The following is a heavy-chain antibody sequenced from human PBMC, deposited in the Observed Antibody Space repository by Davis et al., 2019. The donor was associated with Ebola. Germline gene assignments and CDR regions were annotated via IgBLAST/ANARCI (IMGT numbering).Heavy chain of an antibody. Sequence: ASVKVSCKASGYSFKNYAISWVRQAPGQGLEWMGWISAYNGNTNYAQKVQGRVTMTTDTSTSTAYMELRSLRSDDTAVYYCARGDWGQNYAWFDPWGQGTLVTVSS. CDR2: ISAYNGNT. J-gene: IGHJ5*02. CDR1: GYSFKNYA. D-gene: IGHD7-27*01. V-gene: IGHV1-18*01. CDR3: ARGDWGQNYAWFDP.